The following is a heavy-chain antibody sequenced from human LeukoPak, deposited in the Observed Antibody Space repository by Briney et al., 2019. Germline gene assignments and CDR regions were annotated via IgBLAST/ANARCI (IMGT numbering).Heavy chain of an antibody. V-gene: IGHV3-49*04. CDR2: IRSDRYGGTS. J-gene: IGHJ6*03. Sequence: PGGSLRLSCTASGFTFGDNPLNWVRQAPGKGLEWGGLIRSDRYGGTSEYVASVNGRFSISRDDSRNILYLEMNSLRNEDTAVYFCTRISSSPAALYYYYMDVWGKGIPVTVSS. D-gene: IGHD6-6*01. CDR3: TRISSSPAALYYYYMDV. CDR1: GFTFGDNP.